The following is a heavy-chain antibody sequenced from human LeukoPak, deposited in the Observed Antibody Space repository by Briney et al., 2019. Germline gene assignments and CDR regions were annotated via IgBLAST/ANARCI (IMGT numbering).Heavy chain of an antibody. CDR3: ASSPVITRD. CDR2: INSDGSRI. J-gene: IGHJ4*02. CDR1: GITLSNYW. Sequence: PGGSMRLSCEASGITLSNYWMHWVRQALGKWLEWVSRINSDGSRITYADSVQGRFTISRDNAKNTLYVQMNSLRVEDTAVYYCASSPVITRDWGQGTLVTVSS. D-gene: IGHD3-22*01. V-gene: IGHV3-74*01.